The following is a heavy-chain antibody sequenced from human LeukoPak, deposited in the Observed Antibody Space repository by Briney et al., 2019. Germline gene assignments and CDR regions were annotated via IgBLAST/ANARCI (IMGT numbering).Heavy chain of an antibody. Sequence: PGGSLRLSCAASGFTFSKYAMTWVRQAPGKGLEWVSGISVSGGSTNYADSVKGRFTISRGNSKNTLYLQMNSLRAEDTAVYYCAKSNYFDSGGYYFFDYWGQGTLVTVSS. CDR3: AKSNYFDSGGYYFFDY. J-gene: IGHJ4*02. CDR2: ISVSGGST. CDR1: GFTFSKYA. D-gene: IGHD3-22*01. V-gene: IGHV3-23*01.